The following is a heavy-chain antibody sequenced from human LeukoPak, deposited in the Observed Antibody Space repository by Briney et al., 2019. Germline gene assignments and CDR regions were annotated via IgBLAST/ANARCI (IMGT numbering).Heavy chain of an antibody. CDR3: TRSSRMPGCSHSRCYYTDY. CDR2: IYWDGDK. J-gene: IGHJ4*02. D-gene: IGHD2-15*01. Sequence: SGPTVVKPTQTLTLTCTFSGFSLSTSGVGVGWIRQPPGKPLEWLARIYWDGDKRYTPSLENRLIIIKDTSKNQVVLTMTDMDPVDTGTYFCTRSSRMPGCSHSRCYYTDYWGQGTLVTVSS. CDR1: GFSLSTSGVG. V-gene: IGHV2-5*02.